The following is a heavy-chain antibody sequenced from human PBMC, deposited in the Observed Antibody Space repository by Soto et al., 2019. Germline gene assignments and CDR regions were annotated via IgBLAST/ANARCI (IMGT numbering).Heavy chain of an antibody. CDR3: ARSPSWETTVTPYYFDY. CDR2: INPILGIA. J-gene: IGHJ4*02. D-gene: IGHD4-4*01. V-gene: IGHV1-69*02. Sequence: SVKVSCKASGGTFSSYTISWVRQAPGQGLEWMGRINPILGIANYAQKFQGRVTMTANKSTSTAYMELSSLRSDDTAVYYCARSPSWETTVTPYYFDYWGQGTLVTVSS. CDR1: GGTFSSYT.